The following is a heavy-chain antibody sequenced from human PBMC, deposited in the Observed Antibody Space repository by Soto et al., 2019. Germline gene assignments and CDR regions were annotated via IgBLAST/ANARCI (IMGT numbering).Heavy chain of an antibody. CDR2: ISAYNGNT. J-gene: IGHJ6*03. D-gene: IGHD1-1*01. CDR1: GYTFTSYG. V-gene: IGHV1-18*01. Sequence: ASVKVSCKASGYTFTSYGISWVRQAPGQGLEWMGWISAYNGNTNYAQKLQGRVTMTTDTSTSTAYMELRSLRSDDTAVYYCARDERDYWSYYYMDVWGKGTTVTVSS. CDR3: ARDERDYWSYYYMDV.